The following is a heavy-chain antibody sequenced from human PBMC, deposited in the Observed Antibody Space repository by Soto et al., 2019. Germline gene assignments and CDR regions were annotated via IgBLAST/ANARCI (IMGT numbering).Heavy chain of an antibody. CDR1: GFTVGNNY. D-gene: IGHD3-10*01. CDR3: AKDGRGSGSHYNSFGY. Sequence: EVQLVESGGGLIQPGGSLKLSCAASGFTVGNNYMSWVRQAPGKGLEWGSLIYSTGTTKYADSEKGRFTVSRDNAKNTLYLQMNSLRAEDTAVYYCAKDGRGSGSHYNSFGYWGQGTLVTVSS. J-gene: IGHJ4*02. V-gene: IGHV3-53*01. CDR2: IYSTGTT.